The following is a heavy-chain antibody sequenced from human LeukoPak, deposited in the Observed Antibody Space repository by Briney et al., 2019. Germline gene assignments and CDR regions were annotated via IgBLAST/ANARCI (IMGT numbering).Heavy chain of an antibody. CDR2: IIPIFGTA. V-gene: IGHV1-69*01. Sequence: GASVKVSCKASGGTFSSYAISWVRQAPGQGLGWMGGIIPIFGTANYAQKFQGRVTITADESTSTAYMELSSLRSEDTAVYYCASRCSSTSCYSDLGYYYYMDVWGKGTTVTVSS. CDR3: ASRCSSTSCYSDLGYYYYMDV. D-gene: IGHD2-2*01. J-gene: IGHJ6*03. CDR1: GGTFSSYA.